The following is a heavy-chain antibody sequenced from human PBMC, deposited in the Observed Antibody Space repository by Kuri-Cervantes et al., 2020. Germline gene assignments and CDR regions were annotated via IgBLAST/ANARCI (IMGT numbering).Heavy chain of an antibody. CDR3: ARVTMGISIFGVIDY. CDR1: GFTVNNNY. J-gene: IGHJ4*02. D-gene: IGHD3-3*01. CDR2: IYIGGGT. Sequence: GGSLRLSCAASGFTVNNNYMSWVRQAPGKGLEWVPVIYIGGGTYYADSVKGRFTISRDKAKNSLYLQMNSLRAEDTAVYYCARVTMGISIFGVIDYWGQGPLVTVSS. V-gene: IGHV3-53*01.